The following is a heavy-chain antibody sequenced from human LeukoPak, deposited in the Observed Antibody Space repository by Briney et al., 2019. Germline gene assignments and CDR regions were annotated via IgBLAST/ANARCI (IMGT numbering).Heavy chain of an antibody. CDR3: ARDRTYYYDSSGYYYGSAFDI. CDR1: GGSFSSYY. V-gene: IGHV4-39*07. J-gene: IGHJ3*02. D-gene: IGHD3-22*01. Sequence: SETLSLTCTVSGGSFSSYYWGWIRQPPGKGLEWIGSIYYSGSTYYNPSLKSRVTISVDTSKNQFSLKLSSVTAADTAVYYCARDRTYYYDSSGYYYGSAFDIWGQGTMVTVSS. CDR2: IYYSGST.